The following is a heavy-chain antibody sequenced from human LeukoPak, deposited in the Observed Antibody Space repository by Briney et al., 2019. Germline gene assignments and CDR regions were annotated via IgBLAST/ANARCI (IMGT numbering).Heavy chain of an antibody. CDR2: IYYSGST. CDR1: GGSISSYY. V-gene: IGHV4-59*01. J-gene: IGHJ4*02. Sequence: SETLSLICTVSGGSISSYYWSWIRQPPGKGLEWIGYIYYSGSTNYNPYLKSRVTISVDTSRNQFSLKLSSVTAADTAVYYCARDRGYYDRSGSGLDYWGQGTLVTVSS. D-gene: IGHD3-22*01. CDR3: ARDRGYYDRSGSGLDY.